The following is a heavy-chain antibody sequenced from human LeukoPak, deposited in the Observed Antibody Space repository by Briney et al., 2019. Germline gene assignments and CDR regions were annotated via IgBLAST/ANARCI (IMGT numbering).Heavy chain of an antibody. CDR2: IYWDDDK. CDR3: AHSRGTGMRQYFDY. D-gene: IGHD1-1*01. Sequence: SGPTLVKPTQTLTLTCTFSGFSLSTNGVGVGWIRQPPGKALEWLALIYWDDDKRYSPSLKSRLTITKDTSKSQVVLTMTNMDPVDTATYYCAHSRGTGMRQYFDYWGQGTLVTVSS. J-gene: IGHJ4*02. CDR1: GFSLSTNGVG. V-gene: IGHV2-5*02.